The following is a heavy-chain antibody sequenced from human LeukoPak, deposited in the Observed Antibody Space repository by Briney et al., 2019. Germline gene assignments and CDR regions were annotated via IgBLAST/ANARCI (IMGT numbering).Heavy chain of an antibody. V-gene: IGHV1-8*01. D-gene: IGHD5-18*01. CDR1: GYTFTSYD. Sequence: ASVKVSCKASGYTFTSYDINWVRQATGQGLEWMGWMNPNSGNTGYAQKFQGRVTMTRNTSISTAYMELSSLRSEDTAVYYCAGSRSGYSYGYYDGCFDYWGQGTLVTVSS. CDR3: AGSRSGYSYGYYDGCFDY. J-gene: IGHJ4*02. CDR2: MNPNSGNT.